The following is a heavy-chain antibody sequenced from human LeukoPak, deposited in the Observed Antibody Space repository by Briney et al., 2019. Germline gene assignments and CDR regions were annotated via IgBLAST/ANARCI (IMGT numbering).Heavy chain of an antibody. CDR2: IYPGDSDT. D-gene: IGHD1-26*01. V-gene: IGHV5-51*01. Sequence: GESLKISCKGSGYSFTSYWIGWVRQMPGKGLEWMGIIYPGDSDTRYSPSFQGQVTISADKSISTAYLQWSSLKASDTAIYYCARHDRGGATEVLYAFDIWGQGTMVTVSP. J-gene: IGHJ3*02. CDR1: GYSFTSYW. CDR3: ARHDRGGATEVLYAFDI.